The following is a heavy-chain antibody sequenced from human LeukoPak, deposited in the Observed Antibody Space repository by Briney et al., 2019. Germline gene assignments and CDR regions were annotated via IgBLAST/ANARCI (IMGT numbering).Heavy chain of an antibody. CDR1: GGTFSSYA. CDR2: IIPIFGTA. D-gene: IGHD3-10*01. Sequence: SVKVSCKASGGTFSSYAISWVRQAPGQGLEWMGRIIPIFGTANYAQKFQGRVTITTDESTSTAYMELSSLRSEDTAVYYCAREAKRMVRGVRGGDCWGLGTLVTVSS. V-gene: IGHV1-69*05. J-gene: IGHJ4*02. CDR3: AREAKRMVRGVRGGDC.